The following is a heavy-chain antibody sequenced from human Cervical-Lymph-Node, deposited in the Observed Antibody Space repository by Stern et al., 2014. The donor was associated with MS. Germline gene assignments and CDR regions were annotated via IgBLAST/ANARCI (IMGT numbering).Heavy chain of an antibody. CDR3: LGVGDAMHV. Sequence: VHLVESGGGVVQPGRSLRLSCAASGFSLSSLGMHWVRQAPGKGLEWVAVISFVGSNARYGDSVKGRFSISRDISNNTLYLQMNSLRPEDTALYYCLGVGDAMHVWGQGTTVIVSS. J-gene: IGHJ6*02. CDR1: GFSLSSLG. V-gene: IGHV3-30*03. CDR2: ISFVGSNA.